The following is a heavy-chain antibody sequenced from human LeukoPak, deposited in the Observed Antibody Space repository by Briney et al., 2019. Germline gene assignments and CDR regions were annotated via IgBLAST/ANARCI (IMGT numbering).Heavy chain of an antibody. D-gene: IGHD6-13*01. CDR1: GYTFTSYD. Sequence: GASVKVSCKASGYTFTSYDINWVRQATGQGLEWMGWMNPNSGNTGYAQKFQGRVTMTRNTSISTAYMELSSLRSEDTAVYYCARGYSSIFSGDLRSQFDPWGQGTLVTVSS. J-gene: IGHJ5*02. CDR2: MNPNSGNT. CDR3: ARGYSSIFSGDLRSQFDP. V-gene: IGHV1-8*01.